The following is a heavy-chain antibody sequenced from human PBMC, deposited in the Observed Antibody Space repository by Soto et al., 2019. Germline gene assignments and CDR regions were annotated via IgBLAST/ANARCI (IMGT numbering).Heavy chain of an antibody. Sequence: PGGSLRLSCTVSGFSVSTNYMSWVRQAPGKGLEWVSIIHSGGDTYYADSVKDRFTISRDKSKNTVHLQMSNLRVEDTAVYYCARDPGYSQPFLEYLFYGGQGT. J-gene: IGHJ4*02. CDR2: IHSGGDT. V-gene: IGHV3-66*01. CDR1: GFSVSTNY. D-gene: IGHD3-3*01. CDR3: ARDPGYSQPFLEYLFY.